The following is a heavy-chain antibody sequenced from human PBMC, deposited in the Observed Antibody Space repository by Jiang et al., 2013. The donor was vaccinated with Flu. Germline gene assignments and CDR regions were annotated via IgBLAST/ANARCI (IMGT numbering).Heavy chain of an antibody. D-gene: IGHD1-14*01. CDR3: ARVHRFRPDDSFDI. CDR2: INPNSSGT. CDR1: GYTFTGYY. V-gene: IGHV1-2*02. J-gene: IGHJ3*02. Sequence: GAEVKKPGASVKVSCKASGYTFTGYYMHWVRQAPGQGLEWMGWINPNSSGTNYAQKFQGRVTMTRDTSINTAYMELSWLRSDDTAVYFCARVHRFRPDDSFDIWGQGTMVTVSS.